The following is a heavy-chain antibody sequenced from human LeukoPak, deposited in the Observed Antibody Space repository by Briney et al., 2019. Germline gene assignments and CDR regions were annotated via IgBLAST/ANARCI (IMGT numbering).Heavy chain of an antibody. CDR2: IKSRTDGGTT. D-gene: IGHD3-3*01. V-gene: IGHV3-15*01. Sequence: GGSLRLSCAGSGFTFSNAWMSWVRQAPGKGLEWVGRIKSRTDGGTTDYAAPVKGRFTISRDDSKNTLYLQMNSLKTEDTAVYYCTTLVLRFLEWLSPEDYWGQGTLVTVSS. CDR1: GFTFSNAW. J-gene: IGHJ4*02. CDR3: TTLVLRFLEWLSPEDY.